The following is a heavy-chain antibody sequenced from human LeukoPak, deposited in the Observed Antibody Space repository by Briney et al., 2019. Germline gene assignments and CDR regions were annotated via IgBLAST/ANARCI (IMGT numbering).Heavy chain of an antibody. CDR3: ARVGYYDSSGYYPLDAFDI. V-gene: IGHV1-2*02. CDR2: INPNSGGT. D-gene: IGHD3-22*01. CDR1: GYTFTGYY. J-gene: IGHJ3*02. Sequence: ASVKVSCKAPGYTFTGYYMHWVRQAPGQGLEWMGWINPNSGGTNYAQKFQGRVTMTRDTSISTAYMELSRLRSDDTAVYYCARVGYYDSSGYYPLDAFDIWGQGTMVTVSS.